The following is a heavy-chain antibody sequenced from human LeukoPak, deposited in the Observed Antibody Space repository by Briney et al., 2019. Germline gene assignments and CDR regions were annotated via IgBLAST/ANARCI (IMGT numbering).Heavy chain of an antibody. CDR1: GYTFTSYG. D-gene: IGHD5-18*01. Sequence: GASVKVSCKASGYTFTSYGIRWVRQAPGQGLEWMGWISAYNGNTNYAQKLQGRVTMTTDTSTSTAYMELSRLRSDDTAVYYCARDSKGYGQSRSYYMDVWGKGTTVTVSS. V-gene: IGHV1-18*01. CDR3: ARDSKGYGQSRSYYMDV. J-gene: IGHJ6*03. CDR2: ISAYNGNT.